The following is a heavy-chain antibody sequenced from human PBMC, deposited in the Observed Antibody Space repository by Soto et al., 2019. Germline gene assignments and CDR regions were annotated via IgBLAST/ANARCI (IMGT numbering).Heavy chain of an antibody. D-gene: IGHD3-9*01. J-gene: IGHJ3*02. CDR2: IYYSGST. V-gene: IGHV4-39*01. CDR1: GGSISSSSYY. Sequence: QLQLQESGPGLVKPSETLSLTCTVSGGSISSSSYYWGWIRQPPGKGLEWIWSIYYSGSTYYNPSLKSRVTISVDTSKNQFSLKLSSVTAADTAVYYCARHESLSAGAYYDILTGYYRGAFDIWGQGTMVTVSS. CDR3: ARHESLSAGAYYDILTGYYRGAFDI.